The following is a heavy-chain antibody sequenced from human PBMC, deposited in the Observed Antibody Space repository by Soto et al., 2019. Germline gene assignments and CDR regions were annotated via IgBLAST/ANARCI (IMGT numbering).Heavy chain of an antibody. J-gene: IGHJ4*02. CDR1: GFTFSSYS. D-gene: IGHD1-26*01. CDR2: ISSSTSYM. CDR3: ARFRRDSYNLDY. V-gene: IGHV3-21*01. Sequence: EVQLVESGGGLVKPGGSLRLSCAASGFTFSSYSMNWVRQAPGKGLEWVSSISSSTSYMYYADSVKGRFTISRDTARNSLYLQMNSLRAEDTAVYYFARFRRDSYNLDYWGQGPLVTVSS.